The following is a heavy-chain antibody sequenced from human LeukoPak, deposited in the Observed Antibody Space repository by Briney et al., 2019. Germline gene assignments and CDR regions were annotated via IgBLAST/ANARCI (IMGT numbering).Heavy chain of an antibody. D-gene: IGHD2-15*01. CDR1: GYTFSDSY. J-gene: IGHJ5*02. CDR3: ARAAGRSWFDP. V-gene: IGHV1-2*02. Sequence: EASVKVSCKASGYTFSDSYIHWVRQAPGQGLEWMGSMNPKSGGTKYAQKFQGRVSMTRDTSISTAYMELASLTSDDTAVYYCARAAGRSWFDPWGQGTLVTVSS. CDR2: MNPKSGGT.